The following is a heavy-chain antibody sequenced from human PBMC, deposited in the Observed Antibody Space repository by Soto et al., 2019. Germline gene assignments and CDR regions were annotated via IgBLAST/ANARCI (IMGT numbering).Heavy chain of an antibody. V-gene: IGHV4-39*01. CDR2: IYYSGSP. D-gene: IGHD6-19*01. CDR1: GGSISSSSYY. J-gene: IGHJ6*02. CDR3: AVPAASVAGASGSYYYYGMDV. Sequence: PEETLSLTCTVSGGSISSSSYYWGWIRQPPGKGLEWIGYIYYSGSPYYNPSLKSRVTISVDTSKNQFSLKLSSVTAADTAVYYCAVPAASVAGASGSYYYYGMDVWGQGTTVTVSS.